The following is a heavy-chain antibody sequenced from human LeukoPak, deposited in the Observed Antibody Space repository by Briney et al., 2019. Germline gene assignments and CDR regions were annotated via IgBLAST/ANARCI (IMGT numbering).Heavy chain of an antibody. D-gene: IGHD3-16*01. V-gene: IGHV3-33*01. CDR3: ARGWGENSYIFDY. J-gene: IGHJ4*02. CDR2: IWYDGSNK. Sequence: SGGSLRLSCAASGFTFSSYGMHWVRQAPGKGLEWVALIWYDGSNKYYADSVKGRFTISRDNSKNTLYLQINILRAEDTAVYYCARGWGENSYIFDYWGQGTLVTVSS. CDR1: GFTFSSYG.